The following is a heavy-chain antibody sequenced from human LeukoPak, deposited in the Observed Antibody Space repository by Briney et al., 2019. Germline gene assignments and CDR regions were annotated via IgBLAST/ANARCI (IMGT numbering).Heavy chain of an antibody. CDR1: GFTFDDYA. CDR2: ISWNSGSI. J-gene: IGHJ4*02. V-gene: IGHV3-9*01. Sequence: GGSLRLSCAASGFTFDDYAMHWVRQAPGKGLEWVSGISWNSGSIGYADSVKGRFTISRDNAKNSLYLQMNSLRAEDTALYYCAKVRGYPPYYDILTGYFDYWGQRTLVTVSS. CDR3: AKVRGYPPYYDILTGYFDY. D-gene: IGHD3-9*01.